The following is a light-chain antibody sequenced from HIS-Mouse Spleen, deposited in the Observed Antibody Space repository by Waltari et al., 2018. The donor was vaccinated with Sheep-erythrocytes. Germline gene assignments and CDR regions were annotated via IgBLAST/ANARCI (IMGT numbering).Light chain of an antibody. Sequence: AIQMTQSPSSLSASVGDRVTITCRASQGIRNDLGWDQQKPGKAPKLLIYAASSLQSGVPSRCSGSGSGTDFTLTISSLQPEDFATYYCLQDYNYPWTFGQGTKVEIK. V-gene: IGKV1-6*01. CDR1: QGIRND. CDR2: AAS. J-gene: IGKJ1*01. CDR3: LQDYNYPWT.